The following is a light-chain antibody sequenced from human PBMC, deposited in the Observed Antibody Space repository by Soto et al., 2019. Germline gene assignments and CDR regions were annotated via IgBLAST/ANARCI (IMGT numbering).Light chain of an antibody. Sequence: SELSHPASVCGSPGQSITISCTGTSSDVGSYDLVSWYQQHPGKAPRLIIYEVTKRPSGVSNRFSGSKSGSTASLTFSGLQAEDEADYFCCSYAGVSTFVFGTGTKVTVL. J-gene: IGLJ1*01. CDR1: SSDVGSYDL. V-gene: IGLV2-23*02. CDR2: EVT. CDR3: CSYAGVSTFV.